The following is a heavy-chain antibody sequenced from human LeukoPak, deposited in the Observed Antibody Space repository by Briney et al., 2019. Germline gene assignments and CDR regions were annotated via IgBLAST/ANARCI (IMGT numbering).Heavy chain of an antibody. Sequence: GSLRLSCAASGFTFSDYYMSWIRQAPGKGLEWVSYISSSGSTIYYADSVKGRFTISRDNAKNSLYLQMNSLRAEDTAVYYCARDPAYGSGSYNYYYGMDVWGQGTTVTVSS. V-gene: IGHV3-11*01. CDR3: ARDPAYGSGSYNYYYGMDV. D-gene: IGHD3-10*01. CDR1: GFTFSDYY. CDR2: ISSSGSTI. J-gene: IGHJ6*02.